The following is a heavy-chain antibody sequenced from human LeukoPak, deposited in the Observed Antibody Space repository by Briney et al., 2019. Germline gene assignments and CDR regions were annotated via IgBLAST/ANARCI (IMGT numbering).Heavy chain of an antibody. Sequence: GGSLRLSCAASGFTFSSYSMNWVRQAPGKGLEWVSSISSSSSYIYYADSVKGRFTISRDNAKNSLYLQMNSLRAEDTAVYYCARVSPEYYYDSGGHLPSFDYWGQGTLVTVSS. CDR3: ARVSPEYYYDSGGHLPSFDY. J-gene: IGHJ4*02. CDR2: ISSSSSYI. V-gene: IGHV3-21*01. D-gene: IGHD3-22*01. CDR1: GFTFSSYS.